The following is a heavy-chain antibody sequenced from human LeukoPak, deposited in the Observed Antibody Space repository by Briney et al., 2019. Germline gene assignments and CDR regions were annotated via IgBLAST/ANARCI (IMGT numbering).Heavy chain of an antibody. Sequence: GGSLRLSCAASGFTFSSYAMRWVRQAPGRGLEWVAVISYDGSNKYYADSVKGRFTISRDNSKNTLYLQMNSLRAEDTAVYYCAKEPSGSTSCYPDYWGQGTLVTVSS. CDR1: GFTFSSYA. J-gene: IGHJ4*02. D-gene: IGHD2-2*01. CDR2: ISYDGSNK. CDR3: AKEPSGSTSCYPDY. V-gene: IGHV3-30-3*01.